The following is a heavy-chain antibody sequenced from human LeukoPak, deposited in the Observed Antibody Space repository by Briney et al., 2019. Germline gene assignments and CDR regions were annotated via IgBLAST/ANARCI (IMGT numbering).Heavy chain of an antibody. CDR1: GYSISSGYY. J-gene: IGHJ4*02. CDR2: IYHSGST. V-gene: IGHV4-38-2*02. Sequence: SETLSLTCTVSGYSISSGYYWGWIRQPPGQGLEWIGSIYHSGSTYYNPSLKSRVTISVDTSKNQFSLKLSSVTAADTAVYYCARVWELLHFDYWGQGTLVTVSS. D-gene: IGHD1-26*01. CDR3: ARVWELLHFDY.